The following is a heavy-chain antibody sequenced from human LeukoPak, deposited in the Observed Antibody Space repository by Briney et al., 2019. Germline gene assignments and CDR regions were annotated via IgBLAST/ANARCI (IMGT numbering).Heavy chain of an antibody. CDR2: ISGDGDNT. J-gene: IGHJ4*02. D-gene: IGHD3-10*01. CDR1: GFSFSTYT. V-gene: IGHV3-23*01. Sequence: GGSLRLSCAASGFSFSTYTMAWVRQAPGGGLEWVSGISGDGDNTYYADSVKGRFAISRDNSKSTLYLQMNSLRAEDTAVYYCAKDFGRNLGGPGYWGRGTLVTVSS. CDR3: AKDFGRNLGGPGY.